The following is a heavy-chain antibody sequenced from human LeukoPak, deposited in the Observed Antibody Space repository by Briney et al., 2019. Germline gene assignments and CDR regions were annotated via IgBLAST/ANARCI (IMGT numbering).Heavy chain of an antibody. CDR2: ISYDGSVK. CDR3: AKGPVALLQRSYYFDY. J-gene: IGHJ4*02. Sequence: GGSLRLSCAASGFIFSNCGMHWVRQAPGKGLEWVAVISYDGSVKYYADSVKGRFTISRDNSKNTLYLQMNSLRAEDTAVYYCAKGPVALLQRSYYFDYWGQGTLVTVSS. V-gene: IGHV3-30*18. D-gene: IGHD6-25*01. CDR1: GFIFSNCG.